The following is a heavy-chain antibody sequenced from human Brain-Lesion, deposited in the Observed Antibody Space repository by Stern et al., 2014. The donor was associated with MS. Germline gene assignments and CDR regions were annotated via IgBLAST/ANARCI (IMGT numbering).Heavy chain of an antibody. Sequence: QVQLVESGPGLVKPSETLSLTCTVSGGFISRSSYYWAWIRQPPGKGLEWIGRIYYSGRTDYNQSLKNRVTISGNTSRKQFFLQLPSVPAADTAIYYCARRELDGGFDLRYNWFDPWGQGTMVTVSS. CDR2: IYYSGRT. CDR1: GGFISRSSYY. V-gene: IGHV4-39*01. D-gene: IGHD5-12*01. J-gene: IGHJ5*02. CDR3: ARRELDGGFDLRYNWFDP.